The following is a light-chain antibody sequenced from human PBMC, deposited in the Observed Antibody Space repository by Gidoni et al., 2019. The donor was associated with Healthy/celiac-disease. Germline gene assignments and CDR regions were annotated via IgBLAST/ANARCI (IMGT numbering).Light chain of an antibody. Sequence: QSALTQPASVSGSPGQSITSSCTGTSSDVGSYNLVSWYQKHPGKAPKLMIYEGSKRPSGVSNRFSGSKSGNTASLTISGLQAEDEADYYCCSYAGSSTLFGGGTKLTVL. CDR1: SSDVGSYNL. J-gene: IGLJ2*01. CDR3: CSYAGSSTL. V-gene: IGLV2-23*01. CDR2: EGS.